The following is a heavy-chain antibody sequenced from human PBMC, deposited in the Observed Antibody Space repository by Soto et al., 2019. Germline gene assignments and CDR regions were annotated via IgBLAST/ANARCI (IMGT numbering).Heavy chain of an antibody. Sequence: QVQLVQSGAEVKKPGSSVKVSCKASGGTFSSYTISWVRQAPGQGLEWMGRIIPILGIANYAQKFQGRVTITAEKSTSTAYMELSSLRSEDTAVYYCARGSPYYGSGSYYHYYYGMDVWGQGTTVTVSS. CDR1: GGTFSSYT. V-gene: IGHV1-69*02. J-gene: IGHJ6*02. D-gene: IGHD3-10*01. CDR3: ARGSPYYGSGSYYHYYYGMDV. CDR2: IIPILGIA.